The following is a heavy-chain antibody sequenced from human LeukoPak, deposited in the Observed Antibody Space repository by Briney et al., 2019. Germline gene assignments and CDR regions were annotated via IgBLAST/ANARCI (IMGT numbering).Heavy chain of an antibody. V-gene: IGHV4-59*12. CDR3: ARAAPMTPAAIIAPNYYYYGMDV. CDR1: GGSISSYY. Sequence: SETLSLTCTVSGGSISSYYWSWIRQPPGKGLEWIGYIYYSGSTNYNPSLKSRVTISVDTSKNQFSLKLSSVTAADTAVYYCARAAPMTPAAIIAPNYYYYGMDVWGQGTTVTVSS. D-gene: IGHD2-2*01. CDR2: IYYSGST. J-gene: IGHJ6*02.